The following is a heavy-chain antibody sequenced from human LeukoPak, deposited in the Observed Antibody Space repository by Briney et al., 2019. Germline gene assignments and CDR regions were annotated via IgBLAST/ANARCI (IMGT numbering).Heavy chain of an antibody. CDR2: ITSYNGNT. V-gene: IGHV1-18*01. CDR3: ARDSRYDFWSGPSYYYMDV. J-gene: IGHJ6*03. D-gene: IGHD3-3*01. Sequence: ASVKVACNASGYTFTSYGISWVRQAPGQGLEWMGWITSYNGNTNYAQKLQGRVTMTTDTSTSTAYMELMSLRSDDTAVYYCARDSRYDFWSGPSYYYMDVWGKGTTVTVSS. CDR1: GYTFTSYG.